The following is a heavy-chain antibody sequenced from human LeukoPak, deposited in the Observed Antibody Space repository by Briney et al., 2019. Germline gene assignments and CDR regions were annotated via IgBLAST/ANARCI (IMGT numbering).Heavy chain of an antibody. CDR1: GFTFSSYS. J-gene: IGHJ6*02. V-gene: IGHV3-23*01. D-gene: IGHD6-13*01. Sequence: GGSLRLSCAASGFTFSSYSMNWVRQAPGKGLEWVSAISGSGGSTYYADSVKGRFTISRDNSKNTLYLQMNSLRAEDTAVYYCARHTAYSSSWYSYSSYYGMDVWGQGTTVTVSS. CDR3: ARHTAYSSSWYSYSSYYGMDV. CDR2: ISGSGGST.